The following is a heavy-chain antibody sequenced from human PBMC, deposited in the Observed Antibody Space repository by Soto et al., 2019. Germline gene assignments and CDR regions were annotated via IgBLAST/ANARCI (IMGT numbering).Heavy chain of an antibody. Sequence: QVQLQESGPGLVKPSQTLSLTCTVSGGSISSGGYYWSWIRQHPGKGLEWIGYIYYSGSTYYNPSPKRRLTLSVDTPKNRLPGTLSSVTAADTAVYYCERGDVGGYYYYYMDVWGKGTTVTVSS. J-gene: IGHJ6*03. D-gene: IGHD3-16*01. CDR1: GGSISSGGYY. CDR2: IYYSGST. V-gene: IGHV4-31*03. CDR3: ERGDVGGYYYYYMDV.